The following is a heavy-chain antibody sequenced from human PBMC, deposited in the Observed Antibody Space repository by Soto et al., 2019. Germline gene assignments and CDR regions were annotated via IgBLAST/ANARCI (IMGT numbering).Heavy chain of an antibody. J-gene: IGHJ6*02. Sequence: ASVKVSCKASGYSFTTYAIHWVRQAPGERLEWMGWINAGNGNAKYSQKFQDRVTITRDTSATTAYVELTSLRSEDTAVYYCARDRKHALNYYDPSNNCHGMDVWGQGTTVTVSS. CDR2: INAGNGNA. V-gene: IGHV1-3*01. D-gene: IGHD3-22*01. CDR3: ARDRKHALNYYDPSNNCHGMDV. CDR1: GYSFTTYA.